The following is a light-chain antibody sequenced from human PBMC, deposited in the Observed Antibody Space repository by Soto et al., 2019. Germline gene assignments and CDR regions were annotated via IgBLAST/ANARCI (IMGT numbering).Light chain of an antibody. V-gene: IGLV2-14*03. CDR3: SSYGASSTL. J-gene: IGLJ2*01. CDR2: DVS. Sequence: QSALTQPASVSGSPGQSITIPCTGTSSDIGGYNYVSWYQQHPGKAPKLMIFDVSYRPSGISDRFSGSKSGNTASLTISGLQPEDEADYYCSSYGASSTLFGGGTKHTVL. CDR1: SSDIGGYNY.